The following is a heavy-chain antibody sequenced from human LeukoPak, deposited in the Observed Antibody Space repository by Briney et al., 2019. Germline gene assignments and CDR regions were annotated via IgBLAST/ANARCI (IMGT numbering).Heavy chain of an antibody. V-gene: IGHV1-2*02. CDR3: ARDTYYYGSGSYDP. D-gene: IGHD3-10*01. J-gene: IGHJ5*02. Sequence: GASVKVSCKAPGYTFTGYYMHWVRQAPGQGLEWMGWINPNSGGTNYAQKFQGRVTMTRDTSISTAYMELSRLRSDDTAVYYCARDTYYYGSGSYDPWGQGTLVTVSS. CDR2: INPNSGGT. CDR1: GYTFTGYY.